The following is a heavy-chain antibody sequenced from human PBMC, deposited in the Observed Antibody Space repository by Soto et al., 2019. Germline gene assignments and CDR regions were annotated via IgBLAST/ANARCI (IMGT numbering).Heavy chain of an antibody. V-gene: IGHV1-18*04. J-gene: IGHJ5*02. D-gene: IGHD2-2*01. CDR3: ARDKGYCSSTSCHTGWFDP. Sequence: VKVSCKASGYTFTSYGISWVRQAPGQGLEWMGWISAYNGNTNYAQKLQGRVTMTTDTSTSTAYMELRSLRSDDTAVYYCARDKGYCSSTSCHTGWFDPWGQGTLVTVS. CDR2: ISAYNGNT. CDR1: GYTFTSYG.